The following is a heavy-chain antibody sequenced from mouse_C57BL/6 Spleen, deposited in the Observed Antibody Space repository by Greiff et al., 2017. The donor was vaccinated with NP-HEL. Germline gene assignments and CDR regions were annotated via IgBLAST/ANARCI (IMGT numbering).Heavy chain of an antibody. Sequence: EVQRVESEGGLVQPGSSMKLSCTASGFTFSDYYMAWVRQVPEKGLEWVANINYDGSSTYYLDSLKSRFIISRDNAKNILYLQMSSLKSEDTATYYCARAEYNRGFAYWGQGTLVTVSA. CDR1: GFTFSDYY. D-gene: IGHD1-3*01. V-gene: IGHV5-16*01. CDR3: ARAEYNRGFAY. CDR2: INYDGSST. J-gene: IGHJ3*01.